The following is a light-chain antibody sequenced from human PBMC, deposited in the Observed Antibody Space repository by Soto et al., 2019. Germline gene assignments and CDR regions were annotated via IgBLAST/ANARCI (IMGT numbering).Light chain of an antibody. CDR3: SSYAGTHIV. J-gene: IGLJ1*01. CDR2: DVS. CDR1: SSDVGAYNS. Sequence: QLVLTQPPSASGSPGQSVTVSCTGTSSDVGAYNSVSWYQQHPDKAPKLMIYDVSERPSGVPDRFSGSKSGNTASLTVSGLQAEDEADYYCSSYAGTHIVFGTGTKVTVL. V-gene: IGLV2-8*01.